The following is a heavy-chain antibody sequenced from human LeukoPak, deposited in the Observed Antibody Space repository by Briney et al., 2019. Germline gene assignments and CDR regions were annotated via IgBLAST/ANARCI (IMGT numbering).Heavy chain of an antibody. CDR1: GFIFSRYA. CDR3: AKDRRVISSSWSRDAFDI. J-gene: IGHJ3*02. V-gene: IGHV3-23*01. D-gene: IGHD6-13*01. Sequence: GGSLRLSCEASGFIFSRYAIKWVRQTPGKGLEWVSAISGSGGSTYYADSVKGRFSISRDNSKNTLYLQMNSLRAEDTAVYYCAKDRRVISSSWSRDAFDIWGQGTMVTVSS. CDR2: ISGSGGST.